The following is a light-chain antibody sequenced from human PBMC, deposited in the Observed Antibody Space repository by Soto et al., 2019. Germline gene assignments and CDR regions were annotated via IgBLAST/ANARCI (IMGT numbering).Light chain of an antibody. CDR3: LQHNNYPVT. Sequence: DIQMTPSPSSLSASVGDRVTITCRASQGIGNDLGWYQQKPGKAPKRLIYAASSLQSGVPSRFSGSGSGTEFTLTISSLQPEDFATYYCLQHNNYPVTFGQGTKVEIK. J-gene: IGKJ1*01. CDR1: QGIGND. V-gene: IGKV1-17*01. CDR2: AAS.